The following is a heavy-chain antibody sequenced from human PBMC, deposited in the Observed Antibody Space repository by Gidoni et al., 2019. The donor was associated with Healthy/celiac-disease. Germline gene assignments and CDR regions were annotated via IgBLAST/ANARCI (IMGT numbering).Heavy chain of an antibody. Sequence: EVQLVESGGGLVQPGGSLKLSCAASGFTLSGSAMHWVRQASGKGLEWVGRIRSKANSYATAYAASVKGRFTISRDDSKNTAYLQMNSLKTEDTAVYYCTSKVVVVAAVDYWGQGTLVTVSS. D-gene: IGHD2-15*01. CDR1: GFTLSGSA. V-gene: IGHV3-73*01. J-gene: IGHJ4*02. CDR3: TSKVVVVAAVDY. CDR2: IRSKANSYAT.